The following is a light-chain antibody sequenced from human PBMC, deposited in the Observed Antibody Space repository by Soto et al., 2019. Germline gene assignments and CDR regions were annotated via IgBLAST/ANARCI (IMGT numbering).Light chain of an antibody. V-gene: IGLV2-14*03. CDR3: SAYTVSRTYV. J-gene: IGLJ1*01. Sequence: QSVLTQPASVSGSPGQSITISCTGTSSDVGAYNFVSWHQQHPGKAPKLMIYNVYDRPSGISYRFSGSKSGNTASLPISGLQGEDEADYYCSAYTVSRTYVFGTGTQLTVL. CDR1: SSDVGAYNF. CDR2: NVY.